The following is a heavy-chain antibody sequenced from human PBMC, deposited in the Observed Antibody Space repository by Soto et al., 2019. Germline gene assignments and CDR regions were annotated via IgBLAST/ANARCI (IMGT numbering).Heavy chain of an antibody. CDR2: IKQDGGEE. CDR1: GFIFSDYS. V-gene: IGHV3-7*01. CDR3: ARVYYESRGPTKYRAFDF. D-gene: IGHD3-22*01. Sequence: GSLRLSCPASGFIFSDYSMSWVRQSPGRGLEGVANIKQDGGEEDYVDSVKGRLTISRDNAKNSLYLQMNSLRAEDTAVYYCARVYYESRGPTKYRAFDFWGQGTMVTVSS. J-gene: IGHJ3*01.